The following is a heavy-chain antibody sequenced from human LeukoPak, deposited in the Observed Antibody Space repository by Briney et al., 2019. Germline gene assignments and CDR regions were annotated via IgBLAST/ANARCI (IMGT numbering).Heavy chain of an antibody. CDR1: GGSFSGYY. CDR3: AREGARWEPSFSAFDI. D-gene: IGHD1-26*01. J-gene: IGHJ3*02. Sequence: SETLSLTCAVYGGSFSGYYWSWIRQPPGKGLEWIGETNHSGSTNYNPSLKSRVTISVDKSKNQVSLKLSSVTAADTAVYYCAREGARWEPSFSAFDIRGQGTMVTVSS. CDR2: TNHSGST. V-gene: IGHV4-34*01.